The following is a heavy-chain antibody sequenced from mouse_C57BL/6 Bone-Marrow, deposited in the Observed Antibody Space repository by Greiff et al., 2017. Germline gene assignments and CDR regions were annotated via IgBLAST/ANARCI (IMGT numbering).Heavy chain of an antibody. CDR2: IYPGSGST. CDR3: SSTLCDAMDY. Sequence: QVQLQQPGAELVKPGASVKMSCKASGYTFTSYWITWVKQRPGQGLEWIGDIYPGSGSTNYNEKFKSKATLTVDKSSSTAYMQLSRLTSADSAVYYCSSTLCDAMDYWGQGTSVTVSS. D-gene: IGHD6-1*01. CDR1: GYTFTSYW. J-gene: IGHJ4*01. V-gene: IGHV1-55*01.